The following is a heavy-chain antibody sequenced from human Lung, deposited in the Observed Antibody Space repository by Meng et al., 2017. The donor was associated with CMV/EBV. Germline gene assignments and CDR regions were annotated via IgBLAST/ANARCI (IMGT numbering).Heavy chain of an antibody. Sequence: SGFTFSSYSMIWVRQAPGKGLEWVSSISSSISYIYYADSVKRRFTISRDNAKNSLYLQMNSLRAEDTAVYYCARDFRGGSGYYPPFDYWGQGTLVTVSS. D-gene: IGHD3-22*01. CDR2: ISSSISYI. CDR1: GFTFSSYS. CDR3: ARDFRGGSGYYPPFDY. J-gene: IGHJ4*02. V-gene: IGHV3-21*01.